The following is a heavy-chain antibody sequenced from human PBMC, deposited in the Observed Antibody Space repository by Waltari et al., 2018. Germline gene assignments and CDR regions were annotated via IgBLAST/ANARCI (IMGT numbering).Heavy chain of an antibody. J-gene: IGHJ6*03. V-gene: IGHV1-69*14. CDR3: ARGQGYCTNGVCSYYYYYMDV. CDR1: GGTFSSYA. D-gene: IGHD2-8*01. CDR2: IIPIFGTA. Sequence: QVQLVQSGAEVKKPGSSVKVSCKASGGTFSSYAISWVRQAPGQGLEWMGGIIPIFGTANYAQKFQGRVTITADKSTSTAYMELSSLRSEDTAVYYCARGQGYCTNGVCSYYYYYMDVWGKGTTVIVSS.